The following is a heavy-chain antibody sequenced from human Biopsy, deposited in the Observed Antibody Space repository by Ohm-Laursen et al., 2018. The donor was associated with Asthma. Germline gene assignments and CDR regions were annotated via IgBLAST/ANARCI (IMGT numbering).Heavy chain of an antibody. J-gene: IGHJ5*02. CDR1: CGSITSGGYY. Sequence: PSETLSLTCTVSCGSITSGGYYCTWFRQLPGKGREGIGFIYYSGNTYYNPSLKSRVSISIDTSKNQFSLKLSSVTAADTAVYYCARLSLEGYLTYNYFDPWGQGAPVTVSS. CDR3: ARLSLEGYLTYNYFDP. D-gene: IGHD2-15*01. CDR2: IYYSGNT. V-gene: IGHV4-31*03.